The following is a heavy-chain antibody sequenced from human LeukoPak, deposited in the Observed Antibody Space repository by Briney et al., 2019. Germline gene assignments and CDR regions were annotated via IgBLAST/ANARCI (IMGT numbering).Heavy chain of an antibody. D-gene: IGHD2-15*01. J-gene: IGHJ4*02. CDR3: AKGKVWWEESGGADY. V-gene: IGHV3-23*01. CDR1: GFTFSSYA. CDR2: ISGSGGST. Sequence: GGSLRLSGAASGFTFSSYAMSWVRQAPGKGLEWVSAISGSGGSTYYADSVKGRFTISRDNSKNTLYLQMNSLRAEDTAVYYCAKGKVWWEESGGADYWGQGTLVTVSS.